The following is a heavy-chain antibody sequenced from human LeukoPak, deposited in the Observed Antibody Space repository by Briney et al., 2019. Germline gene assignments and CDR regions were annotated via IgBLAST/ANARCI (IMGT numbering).Heavy chain of an antibody. V-gene: IGHV3-23*01. D-gene: IGHD2-2*01. CDR1: GFTFSSYA. CDR3: AKDAGYCSSTSCNNWIDP. CDR2: ISGSGGGT. J-gene: IGHJ5*02. Sequence: GGSLRLSCAASGFTFSSYAMSWVRQAPGKGLEWVSAISGSGGGTYYADSVKGRFTISRDNSKNTLYLQMNSLRAEDTAVYYCAKDAGYCSSTSCNNWIDPWGQGTLVTVSS.